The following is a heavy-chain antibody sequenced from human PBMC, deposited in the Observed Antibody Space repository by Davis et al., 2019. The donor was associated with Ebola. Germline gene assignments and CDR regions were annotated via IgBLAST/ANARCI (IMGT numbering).Heavy chain of an antibody. D-gene: IGHD3-10*01. V-gene: IGHV1-2*04. Sequence: ASVKVSCKASGYTFTGYYMHWVRQAPGQGLEWMGWINPNSGGTNYAQKFQGWVTMTRDTSISTAYMELSRLRSDDTAVYYCARAPYYYGSGSYYNVGGMDVWGQGTTVTVSS. CDR3: ARAPYYYGSGSYYNVGGMDV. CDR2: INPNSGGT. J-gene: IGHJ6*02. CDR1: GYTFTGYY.